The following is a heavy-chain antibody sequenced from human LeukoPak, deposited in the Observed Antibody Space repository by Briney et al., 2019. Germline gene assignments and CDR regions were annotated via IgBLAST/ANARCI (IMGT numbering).Heavy chain of an antibody. CDR3: ASYAREDSSGYYAGFDY. Sequence: GGSLRISCATSGFTFSTYEFNWVRQAPGKGLEWVSYISSSGSMIYYADSVRGRFTVSRDDAKNSLYLQMNSLRAEDTAVYYCASYAREDSSGYYAGFDYWGQGTLVTVSS. CDR2: ISSSGSMI. D-gene: IGHD3-22*01. J-gene: IGHJ4*02. CDR1: GFTFSTYE. V-gene: IGHV3-48*03.